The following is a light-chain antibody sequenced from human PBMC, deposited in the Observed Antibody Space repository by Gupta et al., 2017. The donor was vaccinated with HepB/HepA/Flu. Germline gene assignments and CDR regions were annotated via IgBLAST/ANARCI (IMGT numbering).Light chain of an antibody. CDR3: SSYTSSSTLGV. J-gene: IGLJ2*01. V-gene: IGLV2-14*03. CDR2: DVS. CDR1: SSDVGGYNY. Sequence: QPALTPPASVSGSPGQSIPISCTGTSSDVGGYNYVSWYQQHPGKAPKLMIYDVSNRPSGVSNRFSGSKSGNTASLTISGLQAEDEADYYCSSYTSSSTLGVFGGGTKLTVL.